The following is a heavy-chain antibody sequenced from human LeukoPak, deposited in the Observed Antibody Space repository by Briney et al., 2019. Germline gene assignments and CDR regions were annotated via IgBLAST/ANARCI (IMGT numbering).Heavy chain of an antibody. Sequence: GRSLRLSCAASGFTFSSYGMHWVRQAPGKGLEWVAVISYDGSNKYYADSVKGRFTISRDNSKNTLYLQMNSLRAEDTAVYYCAKGGSGYCSGGSCRAYYYGTDVWGQGTTVTVSS. CDR3: AKGGSGYCSGGSCRAYYYGTDV. CDR2: ISYDGSNK. D-gene: IGHD2-15*01. V-gene: IGHV3-30*18. CDR1: GFTFSSYG. J-gene: IGHJ6*02.